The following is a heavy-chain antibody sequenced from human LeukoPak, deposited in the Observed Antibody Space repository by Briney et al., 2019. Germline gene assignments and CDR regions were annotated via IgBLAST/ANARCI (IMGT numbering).Heavy chain of an antibody. CDR1: GFTFSSYW. J-gene: IGHJ6*03. D-gene: IGHD5-18*01. Sequence: GGSLRLSCAASGFTFSSYWMSWVRQAPGKGLEWVANIKQDGSEKYYVDSVKGRFTISRDNAKNSLYLQMNSLRAEDTAVYYRARLRGYSYLSGDYYYMDVWGKGTTVTVSS. V-gene: IGHV3-7*01. CDR2: IKQDGSEK. CDR3: ARLRGYSYLSGDYYYMDV.